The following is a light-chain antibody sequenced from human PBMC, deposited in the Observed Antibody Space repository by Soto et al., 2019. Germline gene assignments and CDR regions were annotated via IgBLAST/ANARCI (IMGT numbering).Light chain of an antibody. J-gene: IGKJ4*01. Sequence: EIVLTQSPATLSLSPGERATLSCRASQSVSSYLAWYQQKPGQAPRLLIYDASNRATGIPARFSGSGSGTDFTLTISSLAPEDFAVYYCHQRSNWPPYTFGGGTKVEIK. CDR2: DAS. CDR1: QSVSSY. CDR3: HQRSNWPPYT. V-gene: IGKV3-11*01.